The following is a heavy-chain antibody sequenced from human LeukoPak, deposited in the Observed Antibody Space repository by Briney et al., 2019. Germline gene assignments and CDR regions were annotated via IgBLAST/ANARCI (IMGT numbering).Heavy chain of an antibody. CDR2: INHSGST. J-gene: IGHJ5*02. CDR3: ARGGNYWPQWWFDP. CDR1: GGSFSGYY. D-gene: IGHD1-26*01. Sequence: SETLSLTCAVYGGSFSGYYWSWIRQPPGKGLEWIGEINHSGSTNYNPSLKSRVTMPLDASKNQFSLELNSVTPADTAVYYCARGGNYWPQWWFDPWGRGTLVSVSS. V-gene: IGHV4-34*01.